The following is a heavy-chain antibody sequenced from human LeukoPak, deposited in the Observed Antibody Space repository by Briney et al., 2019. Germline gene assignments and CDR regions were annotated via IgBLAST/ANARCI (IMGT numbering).Heavy chain of an antibody. V-gene: IGHV4-38-2*02. CDR3: ARDRRPTGYCSGGSCYLVWFDP. CDR1: RYSTRSGYY. J-gene: IGHJ5*02. CDR2: VYHSGSA. Sequence: SETLSLTCSVSRYSTRSGYYWAWIRQPPGKGLEWIGSVYHSGSAYYNASLKSRVTISVDTSKNQFSLKLSSVTAADTAVYYCARDRRPTGYCSGGSCYLVWFDPWGQGTLVTVSS. D-gene: IGHD2-15*01.